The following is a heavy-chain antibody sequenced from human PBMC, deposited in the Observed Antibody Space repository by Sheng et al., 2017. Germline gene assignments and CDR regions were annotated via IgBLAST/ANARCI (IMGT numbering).Heavy chain of an antibody. CDR1: GGTFSSYA. D-gene: IGHD3-3*01. V-gene: IGHV1-69*05. CDR2: IIPIFGTA. J-gene: IGHJ3*02. CDR3: ARSNNYDFWSGYYDAFDI. Sequence: QVQLVQSGAEVKKPGSSVKVSCKASGGTFSSYAISWVRQAPGQGLEWMGGIIPIFGTANYAQKFQGRVTITTDESTSTAYMELSSLRSEDTAVYYCARSNNYDFWSGYYDAFDIWGQGTMVTVSS.